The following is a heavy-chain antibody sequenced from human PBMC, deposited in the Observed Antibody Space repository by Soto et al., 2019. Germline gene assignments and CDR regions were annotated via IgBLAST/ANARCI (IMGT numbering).Heavy chain of an antibody. CDR2: IWYDGSNK. J-gene: IGHJ6*02. CDR3: ARDGDIQGGPPPKNYAMDV. V-gene: IGHV3-33*08. Sequence: QVRLVESGGGVVQPGRSLRLSCSASGFTFRNFGFHWLRQAPAKGLEWVALIWYDGSNKYYAESPKGRVSTSRDNSKNTLYLEMKSLRFEDTAVYYCARDGDIQGGPPPKNYAMDVWGQGTTVTVSS. D-gene: IGHD5-12*01. CDR1: GFTFRNFG.